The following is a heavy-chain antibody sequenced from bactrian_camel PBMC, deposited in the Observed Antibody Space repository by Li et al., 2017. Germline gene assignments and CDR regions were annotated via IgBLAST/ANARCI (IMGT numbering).Heavy chain of an antibody. J-gene: IGHJ6*01. CDR3: VRDGGSSYFGY. V-gene: IGHV3S40*01. Sequence: VQLVESGGGSVQVGGSLRLSCVASGDAIGRYCMGWFRQIPDKEREGVAVVTTIYTGIGRTYYADSVKGRFAISRDNADNMVYLQMNSLNLEDTAVYYCVRDGGSSYFGYWGQGTQVTVS. CDR1: GDAIGRYC. CDR2: IYTGIGRT. D-gene: IGHD6*01.